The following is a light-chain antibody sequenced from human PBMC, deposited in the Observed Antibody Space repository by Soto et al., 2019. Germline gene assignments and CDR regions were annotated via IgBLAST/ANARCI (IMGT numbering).Light chain of an antibody. J-gene: IGKJ1*01. CDR3: QQVANFPRT. CDR2: AAT. Sequence: DIQMTQSPSSVSASVGDTVTITCRASQDINSRLAWFQQQPGRPPKYVIQAATMLQSGFPSRFAGSGSGRDFTLTIHTLQPEDSATYDCQQVANFPRTFGQGTK. CDR1: QDINSR. V-gene: IGKV1-12*01.